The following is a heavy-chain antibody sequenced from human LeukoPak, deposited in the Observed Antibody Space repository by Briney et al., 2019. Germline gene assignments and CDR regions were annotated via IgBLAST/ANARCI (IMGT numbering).Heavy chain of an antibody. CDR2: IGTAGDT. V-gene: IGHV3-13*01. CDR3: ARDKNSYGLDY. Sequence: GGSLRLSCAASGFTFSSYDMHWVRQATGKGLEWVSAIGTAGDTHYPGSVKGRFTISRENAKNSLYLQMNSLRAGDTAVYYCARDKNSYGLDYWGQGTLVTVSS. CDR1: GFTFSSYD. J-gene: IGHJ4*02. D-gene: IGHD5-18*01.